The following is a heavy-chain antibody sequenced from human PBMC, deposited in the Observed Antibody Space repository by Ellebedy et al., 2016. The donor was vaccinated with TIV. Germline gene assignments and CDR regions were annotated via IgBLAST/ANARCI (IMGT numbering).Heavy chain of an antibody. CDR1: GGSISSGGYY. J-gene: IGHJ6*02. V-gene: IGHV4-39*07. Sequence: SETLSLTCTVSGGSISSGGYYWSWIRQHPGKGLEWIGEIYHSGNTNYNPSLKSRVTISVDTSKNQFSLKLSSVTAADTAVYYCARGGGGRYGGYLYYYYYGMDVWGQGTTVTVSS. D-gene: IGHD3-16*01. CDR2: IYHSGNT. CDR3: ARGGGGRYGGYLYYYYYGMDV.